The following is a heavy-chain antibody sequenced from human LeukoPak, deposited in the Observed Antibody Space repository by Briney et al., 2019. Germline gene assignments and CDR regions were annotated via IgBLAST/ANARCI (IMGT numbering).Heavy chain of an antibody. D-gene: IGHD6-6*01. CDR3: AREGSSSSVYFYYLDV. Sequence: PSETLSLTCTVSGGSISGYFWSWIRQPPGKGLEWIGYISYSGSANYNPSLKSRVTISVDTSKNQFSLRLSSVTAADTAVYYRAREGSSSSVYFYYLDVWGKGTTVTVSS. CDR2: ISYSGSA. V-gene: IGHV4-59*01. J-gene: IGHJ6*03. CDR1: GGSISGYF.